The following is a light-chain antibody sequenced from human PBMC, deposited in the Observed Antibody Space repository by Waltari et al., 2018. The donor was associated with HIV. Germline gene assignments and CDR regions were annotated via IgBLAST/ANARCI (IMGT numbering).Light chain of an antibody. CDR3: YSTDTSGNHWV. CDR2: EDT. J-gene: IGLJ3*02. CDR1: ALPKKY. V-gene: IGLV3-10*01. Sequence: SYELTQSPSVSVSPGQTARITCSGDALPKKYAYWYQQKSGQAPVLVIYEDTKRPSGIPERFSASSSGTMATLTVSGAQVEDEADYYCYSTDTSGNHWVFGGGTRLTVL.